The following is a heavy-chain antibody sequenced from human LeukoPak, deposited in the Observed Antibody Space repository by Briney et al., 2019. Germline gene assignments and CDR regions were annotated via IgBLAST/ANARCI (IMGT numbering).Heavy chain of an antibody. CDR1: GYTFIRFW. D-gene: IGHD5-18*01. CDR2: IYPGDSET. V-gene: IGHV5-51*01. J-gene: IGHJ4*02. Sequence: GESLRISCKGSGYTFIRFWIGWVRQMPGKGLEWMGIIYPGDSETRYSPSFQGQVTISVDKSISTAYLQWSSLKASDTAVYYCATGGIYSSNFDYWGQGTLVTVSS. CDR3: ATGGIYSSNFDY.